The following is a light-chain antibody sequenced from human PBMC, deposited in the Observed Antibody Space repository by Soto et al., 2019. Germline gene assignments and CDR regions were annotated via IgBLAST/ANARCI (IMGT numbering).Light chain of an antibody. V-gene: IGLV2-23*02. CDR2: EVS. CDR1: SSDVGSYNL. CDR3: CAYAGSSTYV. Sequence: QSALTQPASVSGSPGQSITISCTGTSSDVGSYNLVSWYQQHPGKAPKGMIYEVSKRPSGVPNRFSGSKSGNTASLTISGLQAEDEADYYCCAYAGSSTYVCGTGTKVTVL. J-gene: IGLJ1*01.